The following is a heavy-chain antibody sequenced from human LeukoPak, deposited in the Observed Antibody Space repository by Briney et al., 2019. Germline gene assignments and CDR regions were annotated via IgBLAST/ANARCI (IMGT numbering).Heavy chain of an antibody. V-gene: IGHV3-48*01. CDR3: ARGPRITMIVVVTYYYYYMDV. CDR1: GFTFSSYN. D-gene: IGHD3-22*01. J-gene: IGHJ6*03. Sequence: PGGSLRLSCAASGFTFSSYNMSWIRQAPGKGLEWVSYISSSGSTIYYADSVKGRFTISRDNSKSTLYLQMNSLRAEDTAVYYCARGPRITMIVVVTYYYYYMDVWGKGTTVTVSS. CDR2: ISSSGSTI.